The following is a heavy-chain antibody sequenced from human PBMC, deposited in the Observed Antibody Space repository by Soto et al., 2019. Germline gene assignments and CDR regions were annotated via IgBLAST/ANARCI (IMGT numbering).Heavy chain of an antibody. D-gene: IGHD1-26*01. J-gene: IGHJ3*01. V-gene: IGHV3-15*01. CDR2: IKSKTEGGTT. CDR1: GFTFSNAW. CDR3: SPSIVHTAFHL. Sequence: EVQLVESGGGLVKPGGSLRLSCAASGFTFSNAWMSWVRQAPGKGLEWVGRIKSKTEGGTTDYAAPVKGRFTISRYDSNNTLYLQMNSLNTEDTAVYFSSPSIVHTAFHLWGQGTMVTVSS.